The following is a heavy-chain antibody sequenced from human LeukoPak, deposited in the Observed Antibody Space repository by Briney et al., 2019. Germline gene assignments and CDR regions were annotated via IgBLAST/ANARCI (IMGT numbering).Heavy chain of an antibody. J-gene: IGHJ4*02. Sequence: PSETLSLTCAVSGGSISSSRYYWGWIRQPPGKGLEWIGSIYYSGNTYSNPSLKSRVTISVDTSKNQFSLKLSSVTAADTAVYYCARHSFYYDSSGSYYYFDYWGQGTLVTVSS. CDR3: ARHSFYYDSSGSYYYFDY. V-gene: IGHV4-39*01. CDR2: IYYSGNT. D-gene: IGHD3-22*01. CDR1: GGSISSSRYY.